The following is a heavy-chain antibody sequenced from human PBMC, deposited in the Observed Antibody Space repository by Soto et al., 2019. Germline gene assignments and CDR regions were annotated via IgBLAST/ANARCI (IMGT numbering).Heavy chain of an antibody. CDR3: VRSGYCPNGVCYLGDFDY. CDR1: GYTFSSYD. D-gene: IGHD2-8*01. J-gene: IGHJ4*02. Sequence: QVQLVQSGAEVKKPGASVKVSCKASGYTFSSYDINWVRQATGQGLEWMGWMKPTSGNTGYAQKFQGRVTMTRDTSISTAYLELSSLRSEDPAVYYCVRSGYCPNGVCYLGDFDYWGQGTLVTVSS. CDR2: MKPTSGNT. V-gene: IGHV1-8*01.